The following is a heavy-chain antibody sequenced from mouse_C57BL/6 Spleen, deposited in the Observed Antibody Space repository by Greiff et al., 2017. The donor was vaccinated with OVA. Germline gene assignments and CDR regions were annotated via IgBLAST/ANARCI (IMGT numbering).Heavy chain of an antibody. CDR3: SRSYGYGPAWLAY. D-gene: IGHD2-2*01. J-gene: IGHJ3*01. V-gene: IGHV1-39*01. CDR2: INPNYGTT. Sequence: EVQLVESGPELVKPGASVKISCKASGYSFTDYNMNWVKQSNGKSLEWIGVINPNYGTTSYNQKFKGKATLTVDQSSSTAYMQHNNLTSEDSAVYDMSRSYGYGPAWLAYWGQGTLVTVSA. CDR1: GYSFTDYN.